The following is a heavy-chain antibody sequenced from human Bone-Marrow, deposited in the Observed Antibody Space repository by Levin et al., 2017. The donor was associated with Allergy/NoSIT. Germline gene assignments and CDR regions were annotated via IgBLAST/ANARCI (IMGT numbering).Heavy chain of an antibody. Sequence: GGSLRLSCAASGFTFSGSAMHWVRQASGKGLEWVGRIRSKANSYATAYAASVKGRFTISRDDSKNTAYLQMNSLKTEDTAVYYCLVVIITADDAFDIWGQGTMVTVSS. CDR3: LVVIITADDAFDI. V-gene: IGHV3-73*01. J-gene: IGHJ3*02. CDR1: GFTFSGSA. CDR2: IRSKANSYAT. D-gene: IGHD3-22*01.